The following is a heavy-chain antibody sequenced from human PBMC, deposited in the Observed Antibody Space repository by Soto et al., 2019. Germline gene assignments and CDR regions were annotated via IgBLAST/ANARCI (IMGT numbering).Heavy chain of an antibody. CDR1: GFTFNHAW. J-gene: IGHJ4*02. D-gene: IGHD1-1*01. CDR3: VSDLKTGTELGKFDY. CDR2: IKPNADGGTG. V-gene: IGHV3-15*01. Sequence: EVQLVESGGGLVKPGGSLRLSCVASGFTFNHAWMSWVRQAPGKGLEWVGRIKPNADGGTGDYGAPVKGRFTISRDDSENTLYLQMNSLKTEDTAVYYWVSDLKTGTELGKFDYWGQGTLVTVSS.